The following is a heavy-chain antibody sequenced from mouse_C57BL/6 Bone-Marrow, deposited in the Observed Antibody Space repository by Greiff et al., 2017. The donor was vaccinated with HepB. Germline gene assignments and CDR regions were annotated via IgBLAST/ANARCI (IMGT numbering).Heavy chain of an antibody. J-gene: IGHJ4*01. D-gene: IGHD1-1*01. CDR1: GFTFTDYY. CDR3: ARYGSSPYYYAMDY. V-gene: IGHV7-3*01. CDR2: IRNKANGYTT. Sequence: EVKVVESGGGLVQPGGSLSLSCAASGFTFTDYYMSWVRQPPGKELEWLGFIRNKANGYTTEYSASVKGRFTISRDNSQSILYLQMNALRAEDSATYYCARYGSSPYYYAMDYWGQGTSVTVSS.